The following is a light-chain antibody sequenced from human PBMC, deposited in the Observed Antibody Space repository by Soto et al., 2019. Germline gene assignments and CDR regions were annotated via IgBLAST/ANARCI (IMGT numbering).Light chain of an antibody. J-gene: IGKJ1*01. V-gene: IGKV3-20*01. CDR3: HQYGSSPRA. Sequence: EIVLTQSPGTLSLSPGDRATLSCRASQTLRSGYLAWYQHKPGQPPRLLIYDVSSRTPGTPDRFSGSGSGTDFALTISRLEPEDFAVYYCHQYGSSPRAFGQGTKVEMK. CDR1: QTLRSGY. CDR2: DVS.